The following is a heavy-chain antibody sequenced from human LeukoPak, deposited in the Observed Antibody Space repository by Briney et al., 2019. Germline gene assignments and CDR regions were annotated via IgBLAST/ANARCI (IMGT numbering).Heavy chain of an antibody. CDR3: ARDSNSFPNYFDF. CDR2: IYSAGDT. J-gene: IGHJ4*02. CDR1: GFSVSSNY. Sequence: GGSLRLSCAASGFSVSSNYMSWVRQAPGGGLEWVSLIYSAGDTFYSDSVKGRFTISRDSSKNTLYLQMNSLRTDDTAIYYCARDSNSFPNYFDFWGQGTLVTVSS. D-gene: IGHD2-21*01. V-gene: IGHV3-53*01.